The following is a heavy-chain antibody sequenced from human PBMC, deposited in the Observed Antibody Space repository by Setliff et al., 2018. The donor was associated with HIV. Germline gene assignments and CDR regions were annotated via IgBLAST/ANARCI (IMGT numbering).Heavy chain of an antibody. CDR3: ARAVDSSTSFVGYTNGYGYYYFYMDV. V-gene: IGHV4-39*01. J-gene: IGHJ6*03. CDR2: IFYSGFT. CDR1: GGSMRSSSFY. Sequence: SETLSLTCTVSGGSMRSSSFYWGWIRQAPGKGLEWIGSIFYSGFTYYNPSLKSRVSIAVDTSKNQFSLKLSSVTAADTAVYYCARAVDSSTSFVGYTNGYGYYYFYMDVWGKGTTVTVSS. D-gene: IGHD2-2*01.